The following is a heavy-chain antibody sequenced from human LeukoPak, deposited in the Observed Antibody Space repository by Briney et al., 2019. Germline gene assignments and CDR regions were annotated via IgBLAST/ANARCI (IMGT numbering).Heavy chain of an antibody. CDR3: AKYGHYDSSDYYLNDAFDI. Sequence: GGSLRLSCAASGFTFSSYAMSWVRQAPGKGLEWVSAISGSGGSTYYADSVKGRFTISRDNSKNTLYLQMNSLRAEDTAVYYCAKYGHYDSSDYYLNDAFDIWGQGTMVTVSS. CDR1: GFTFSSYA. J-gene: IGHJ3*02. V-gene: IGHV3-23*01. D-gene: IGHD3-22*01. CDR2: ISGSGGST.